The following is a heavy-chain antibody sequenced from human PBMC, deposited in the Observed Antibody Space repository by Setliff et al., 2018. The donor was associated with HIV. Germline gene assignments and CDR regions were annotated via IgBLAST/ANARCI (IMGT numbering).Heavy chain of an antibody. CDR1: GYTFTSYG. D-gene: IGHD2-2*01. Sequence: ASVKVSCKASGYTFTSYGISWVRQAPGQGLEWMGWISAYNGNTNYAQKLQGRVTVTRDASTSTVYMDLSSLRSDDTAVYFCARVYCSIASCYDEYYFDYWGQGTLVTVSS. J-gene: IGHJ4*02. V-gene: IGHV1-18*01. CDR2: ISAYNGNT. CDR3: ARVYCSIASCYDEYYFDY.